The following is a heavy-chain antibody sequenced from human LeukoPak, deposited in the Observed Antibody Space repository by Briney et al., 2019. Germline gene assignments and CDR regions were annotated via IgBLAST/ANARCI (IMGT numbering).Heavy chain of an antibody. CDR3: ARFRSGDSSGYYLGFDY. Sequence: PSETLSLTCTVSGGSISSGSYYWSWIRQPAGKGLEWIGRIYTSGSTNYNPSLKSRVTISVDTSKNQFSLKLSSVTAADTAVYYCARFRSGDSSGYYLGFDYWGQGTLVTVSS. CDR1: GGSISSGSYY. D-gene: IGHD3-22*01. J-gene: IGHJ4*02. V-gene: IGHV4-61*02. CDR2: IYTSGST.